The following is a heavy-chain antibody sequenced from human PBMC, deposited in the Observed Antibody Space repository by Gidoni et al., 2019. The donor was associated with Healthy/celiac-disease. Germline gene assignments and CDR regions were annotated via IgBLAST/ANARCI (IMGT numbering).Heavy chain of an antibody. J-gene: IGHJ5*02. CDR1: GFPFSNYA. D-gene: IGHD6-19*01. CDR2: ISNSGGSR. CDR3: AKSLSQVAGNWFDT. Sequence: EVQLLESGGGLVQPGGSLRLSCAVSGFPFSNYAMSWVRQAPGKGLEWVSGISNSGGSRNYADSVKGRLTISRDNTKNTLYLQMNSLRVDDTAVYYCAKSLSQVAGNWFDTWGQGTLVTVSS. V-gene: IGHV3-23*01.